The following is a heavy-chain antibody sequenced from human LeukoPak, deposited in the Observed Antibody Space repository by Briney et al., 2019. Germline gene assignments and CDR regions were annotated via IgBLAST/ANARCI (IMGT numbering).Heavy chain of an antibody. CDR3: ARVVVAATPIDAFDI. V-gene: IGHV3-21*01. CDR1: GFTFSNYA. CDR2: ISSSSSYI. D-gene: IGHD2-15*01. J-gene: IGHJ3*02. Sequence: GGSLRLSCAASGFTFSNYAIFWVRRAPGKGLEWVSSISSSSSYIYYADSVKGRFTISRDNAKNSLYLQMNSLRAEDTAVYYCARVVVAATPIDAFDIWGQGTMVTVSS.